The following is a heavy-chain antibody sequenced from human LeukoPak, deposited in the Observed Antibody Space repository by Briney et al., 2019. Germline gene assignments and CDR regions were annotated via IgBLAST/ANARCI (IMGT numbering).Heavy chain of an antibody. D-gene: IGHD2-8*02. J-gene: IGHJ4*02. CDR3: AREGSMPGTGYLDC. Sequence: SETLSLTCTVSGGSVSSGSYYWSWIRQPPGKGLEWIGYIYYSGSTNYNPSLKSRVTISVDTSKNQFSLKLSSVTAADTAVYFCAREGSMPGTGYLDCWGQGTLVTVSS. CDR1: GGSVSSGSYY. V-gene: IGHV4-61*01. CDR2: IYYSGST.